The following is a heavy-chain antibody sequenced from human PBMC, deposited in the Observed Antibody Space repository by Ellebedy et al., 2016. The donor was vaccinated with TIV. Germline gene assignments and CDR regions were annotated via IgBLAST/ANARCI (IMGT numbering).Heavy chain of an antibody. V-gene: IGHV3-23*01. D-gene: IGHD3-10*01. Sequence: ETLSLXXAASGFTFSSYAMSWVRQAPGKGLEWVSAISGSGGSTYYADSVKGRFTISRDNSKNTLYLQMNSLRAEDTAVYYCATVRGEGSWGQGTLVTVSS. CDR3: ATVRGEGS. CDR1: GFTFSSYA. J-gene: IGHJ5*02. CDR2: ISGSGGST.